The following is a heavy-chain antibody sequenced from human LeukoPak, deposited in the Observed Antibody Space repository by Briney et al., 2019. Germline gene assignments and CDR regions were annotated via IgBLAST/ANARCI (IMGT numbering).Heavy chain of an antibody. CDR1: GFTFSSYA. CDR3: ARDPLTLGWFGGHYLDY. D-gene: IGHD3-10*01. Sequence: PGGSLRLSCAASGFTFSSYAMHWVRQAPGKGLEWVAVISYDGSNKYYADSVKGRFTISRDNSKNTLYLQMNSLRAEDTAVYYCARDPLTLGWFGGHYLDYWGQGTLVTVSS. V-gene: IGHV3-30-3*01. CDR2: ISYDGSNK. J-gene: IGHJ4*02.